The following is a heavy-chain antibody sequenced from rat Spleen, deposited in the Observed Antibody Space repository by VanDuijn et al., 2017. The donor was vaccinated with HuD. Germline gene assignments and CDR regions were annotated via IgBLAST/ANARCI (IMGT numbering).Heavy chain of an antibody. CDR1: GFSLTSYN. CDR2: IWNTGGT. D-gene: IGHD4-3*01. CDR3: ARDRGGATDY. J-gene: IGHJ2*01. V-gene: IGHV2-41*01. Sequence: QVQLKESGPGLVQPSQTLSLTCTVAGFSLTSYNVHWVRQPPGKGLEWMGVIWNTGGTRYNSALKSRLSISKDTSKSQVFLKMNSLQTEDTATYYCARDRGGATDYWGQGVMVTVSS.